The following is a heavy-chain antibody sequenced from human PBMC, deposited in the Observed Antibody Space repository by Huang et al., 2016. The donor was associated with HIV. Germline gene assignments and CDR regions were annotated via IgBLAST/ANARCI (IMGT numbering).Heavy chain of an antibody. CDR3: AREIMISFGGPFDS. CDR2: INHAGVN. J-gene: IGHJ5*01. D-gene: IGHD3-16*01. CDR1: GGSFSGDF. V-gene: IGHV4-34*02. Sequence: QVQLEQWGAGLLKPSETLSLTCAVYGGSFSGDFWNWIRQSPGKGLEWIGQINHAGVNDYNQSLKSRATISVDTSKNQFSLKLTSVTAADTAIYYCAREIMISFGGPFDSWGHGNLVTVSS.